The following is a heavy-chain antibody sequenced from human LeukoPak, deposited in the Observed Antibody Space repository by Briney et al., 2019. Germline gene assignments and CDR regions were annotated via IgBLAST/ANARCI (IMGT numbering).Heavy chain of an antibody. CDR1: GFTVSRNC. V-gene: IGHV3-30*03. CDR3: ARTLPPTYYDFWSGYWYYYYYGMDV. CDR2: ISYDGSNK. D-gene: IGHD3-3*01. Sequence: GGSLRLSCAASGFTVSRNCMTWVRQAPGKGLEWVAVISYDGSNKYYADSVKGRFTISRDNSKNTLYLQMNSLRAEDTAVYYCARTLPPTYYDFWSGYWYYYYYGMDVWGQGTTVTVSS. J-gene: IGHJ6*02.